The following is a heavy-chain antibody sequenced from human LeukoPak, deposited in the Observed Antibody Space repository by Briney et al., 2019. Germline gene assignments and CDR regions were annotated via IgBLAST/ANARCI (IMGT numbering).Heavy chain of an antibody. CDR3: ARESEGWFDP. J-gene: IGHJ5*02. V-gene: IGHV4-34*01. CDR1: GGSFSGYY. Sequence: PSETLSLTCAVYGGSFSGYYWSWIRQPPGKGLEWIGEINHSGSTNYNPSLKSRVTISVDTSKNQFSLKLSSVTAADTAVYYCARESEGWFDPWGQGILVTVSS. D-gene: IGHD1-14*01. CDR2: INHSGST.